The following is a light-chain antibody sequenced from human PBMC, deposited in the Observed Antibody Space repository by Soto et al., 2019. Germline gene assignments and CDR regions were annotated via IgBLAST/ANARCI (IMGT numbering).Light chain of an antibody. V-gene: IGLV2-14*01. J-gene: IGLJ2*01. CDR1: SSDVGGYNY. CDR3: SSYKSRSNIVV. CDR2: DVS. Sequence: QSVLTQPASVSGSPGQSITISCTGTSSDVGGYNYVSWYQQHPGKAPKLMIYDVSNRPSGVSNRFSGSKSGNTASLTISGLQAEDEADYYCSSYKSRSNIVVFGGGTKLTVL.